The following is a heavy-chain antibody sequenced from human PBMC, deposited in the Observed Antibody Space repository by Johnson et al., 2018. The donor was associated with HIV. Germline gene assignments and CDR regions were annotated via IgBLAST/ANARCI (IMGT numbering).Heavy chain of an antibody. J-gene: IGHJ3*02. D-gene: IGHD4-23*01. CDR3: AGGRGWVTLNAFDM. CDR2: ISSSGGTI. V-gene: IGHV3-11*04. CDR1: GFTFSDFY. Sequence: QVLLVESGGGLVQPGGSLRLSCAVSGFTFSDFYMSWIRQATGKGLEWVSYISSSGGTIYYAASVKGRFTISRDNAKNSLYLQMNRLRADDTAVYYCAGGRGWVTLNAFDMWGQGTLVTVSS.